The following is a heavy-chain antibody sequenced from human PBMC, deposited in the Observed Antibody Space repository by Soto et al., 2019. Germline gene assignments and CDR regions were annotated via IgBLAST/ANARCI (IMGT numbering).Heavy chain of an antibody. Sequence: VQLVESGGGVVQPGRSLRLSCAASGFTFRDYAMHWVRQAPGKGLEWVAVVSHDGRNTYYADSVKGRFTISRDSSKNTVSLEMTSLRAEDTAVYYCAKGGRQWLVTSDFNYWGQGALVTVSS. J-gene: IGHJ4*02. V-gene: IGHV3-30*18. CDR2: VSHDGRNT. D-gene: IGHD6-19*01. CDR3: AKGGRQWLVTSDFNY. CDR1: GFTFRDYA.